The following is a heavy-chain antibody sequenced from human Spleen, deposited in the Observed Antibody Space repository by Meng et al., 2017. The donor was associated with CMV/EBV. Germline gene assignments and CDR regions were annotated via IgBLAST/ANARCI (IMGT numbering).Heavy chain of an antibody. D-gene: IGHD3-22*01. J-gene: IGHJ4*02. CDR3: ARARKGTGYYYDSSGYPSFIDY. CDR2: IYYSGST. CDR1: GGSISSAY. V-gene: IGHV4-59*01. Sequence: SETLSLTCTVSGGSISSAYWSWNRQPPGKGLEWIGYIYYSGSTNYKPSLKSRVTISVDTSKNQFSLKLSSVTAADTAVYYCARARKGTGYYYDSSGYPSFIDYWGQGTLVTVSS.